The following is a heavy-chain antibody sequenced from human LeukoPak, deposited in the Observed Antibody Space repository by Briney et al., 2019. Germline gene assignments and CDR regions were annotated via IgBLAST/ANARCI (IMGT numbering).Heavy chain of an antibody. V-gene: IGHV6-1*01. Sequence: SQTLSLTCAISGDSVSSSGATWNWIRQSPSRGLEWLGRTYYRSNWYNDYAVSVKSRIVINPDTSKNQFSLQLNSVTPEDTAVYYCARDRYISGWTGGMDVWGQGTTVTVSS. J-gene: IGHJ6*02. D-gene: IGHD6-19*01. CDR2: TYYRSNWYN. CDR3: ARDRYISGWTGGMDV. CDR1: GDSVSSSGAT.